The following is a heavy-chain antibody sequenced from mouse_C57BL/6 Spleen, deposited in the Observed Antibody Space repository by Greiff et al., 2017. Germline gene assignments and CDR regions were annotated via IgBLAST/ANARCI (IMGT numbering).Heavy chain of an antibody. V-gene: IGHV1-52*01. CDR2: IDPSDSET. CDR3: ARSYGNYVGWYFDV. CDR1: DYTFTSYW. D-gene: IGHD2-1*01. J-gene: IGHJ1*03. Sequence: QVQLQQPGAELVRPGSSVKLSCKASDYTFTSYWMHWVKQRPIQGLEWIGNIDPSDSETHYNQKFKDKATLTVDKSSSTAYMQLSSLTSEDSAVYYCARSYGNYVGWYFDVWGTGTTVTVSS.